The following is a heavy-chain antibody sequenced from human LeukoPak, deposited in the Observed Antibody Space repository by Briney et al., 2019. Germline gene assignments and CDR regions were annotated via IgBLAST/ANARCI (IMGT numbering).Heavy chain of an antibody. CDR1: RFTFSSYA. CDR2: ISGSGGST. J-gene: IGHJ4*02. V-gene: IGHV3-23*01. Sequence: GGSLRLSCAASRFTFSSYAMSWVRQAPGKGLEWVSAISGSGGSTFYADSVKGRFTISRDNTKNTPYLQMNSLRAEDTAVYYCARDQGGYSYGDLDYWGQGTLVTVSS. CDR3: ARDQGGYSYGDLDY. D-gene: IGHD5-18*01.